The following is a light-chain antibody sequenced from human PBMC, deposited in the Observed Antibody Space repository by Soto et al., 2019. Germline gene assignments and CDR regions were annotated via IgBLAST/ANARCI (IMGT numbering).Light chain of an antibody. CDR1: QSVSSSY. CDR2: GAS. V-gene: IGKV3-20*01. Sequence: EIVLTQSPGTLSLSTGERATLSCRASQSVSSSYLAWYQQKPGQAPRLLIYGASSMATGIPDRFSGSGSGTDFTLIISRLEPEDFAVYYCQQYGSYTPYTFGEGTKLEIK. CDR3: QQYGSYTPYT. J-gene: IGKJ2*01.